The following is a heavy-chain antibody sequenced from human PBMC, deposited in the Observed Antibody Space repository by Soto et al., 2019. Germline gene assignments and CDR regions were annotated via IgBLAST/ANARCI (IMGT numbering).Heavy chain of an antibody. CDR2: INHSGST. CDR1: GGSFSGYY. Sequence: SETLSLTCAVYGGSFSGYYWSWIRQPPGKGLEWIGEINHSGSTNYNPSLQSRVTISVDTSKNQFSLKLSSVTAADTAVYYCARSYSKWLSFYYGMDVWGQGTTVTVSS. J-gene: IGHJ6*02. D-gene: IGHD3-16*02. V-gene: IGHV4-34*01. CDR3: ARSYSKWLSFYYGMDV.